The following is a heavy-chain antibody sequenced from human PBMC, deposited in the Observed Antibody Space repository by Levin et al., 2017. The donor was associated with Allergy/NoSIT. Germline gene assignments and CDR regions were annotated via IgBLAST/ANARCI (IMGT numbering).Heavy chain of an antibody. CDR1: GGSISSYY. CDR2: IYYSGST. Sequence: PSETLSLTCTVSGGSISSYYWSWIRQPPGKGLEWIGYIYYSGSTNYNPSLKSRVTISVDTSKNQFSLKLSSVTAADTAVYYCAREEVPPDDAFDIWGQGTMVTVSS. J-gene: IGHJ3*02. CDR3: AREEVPPDDAFDI. D-gene: IGHD2-2*01. V-gene: IGHV4-59*01.